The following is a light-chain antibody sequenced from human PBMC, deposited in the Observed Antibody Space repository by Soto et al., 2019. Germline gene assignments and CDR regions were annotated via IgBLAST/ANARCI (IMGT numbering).Light chain of an antibody. CDR3: QQYGSSIT. Sequence: IVLTQSPGTLSLSPGERATLSCRASQSVGNTYLAWYQQKPGQTPRLLIYGASSRATGIPDRFSGSGSGTDFTLTISRLEPEDFAVYYCQQYGSSITFGQGTRLEIK. CDR2: GAS. CDR1: QSVGNTY. J-gene: IGKJ5*01. V-gene: IGKV3-20*01.